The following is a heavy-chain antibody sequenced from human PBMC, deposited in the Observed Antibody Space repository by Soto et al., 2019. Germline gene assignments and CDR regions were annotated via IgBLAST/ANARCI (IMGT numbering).Heavy chain of an antibody. CDR2: IWYDGSNK. Sequence: GGSLRLSCAASGFTFSSYGMHWVRQAPGKGLEWVAVIWYDGSNKYYADSVKGRFTISRDNSKNTLYLQMNSLRAEDTAVYYCARDDGSYSWGASYYFDYWGQGTLVTVSS. CDR1: GFTFSSYG. CDR3: ARDDGSYSWGASYYFDY. J-gene: IGHJ4*02. V-gene: IGHV3-33*01. D-gene: IGHD1-26*01.